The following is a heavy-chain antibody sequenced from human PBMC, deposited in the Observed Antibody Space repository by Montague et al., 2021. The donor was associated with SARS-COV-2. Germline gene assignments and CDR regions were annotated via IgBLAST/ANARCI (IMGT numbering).Heavy chain of an antibody. J-gene: IGHJ4*02. V-gene: IGHV4-59*12. CDR1: GGSISSYY. CDR2: ISYSGRT. CDR3: ARMYVPAHGTSAASYSDY. Sequence: SETLSLTCTVSGGSISSYYWSWIRQPPGKGLEWIGYISYSGRTSYNVSLKSRLTISADTSDNQFSLKLTSMTAADTAVYYCARMYVPAHGTSAASYSDYWGRGTRVTVSS. D-gene: IGHD6-13*01.